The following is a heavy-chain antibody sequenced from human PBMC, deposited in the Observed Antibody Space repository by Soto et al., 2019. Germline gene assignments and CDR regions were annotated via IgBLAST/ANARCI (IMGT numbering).Heavy chain of an antibody. CDR2: ISAYNGNT. J-gene: IGHJ6*02. D-gene: IGHD6-19*01. CDR3: ARDRDEGSSGWYYYYYYGMDV. V-gene: IGHV1-18*01. CDR1: GYTFTSYG. Sequence: QVQLVQSGAEVKKPGASVKVSCKASGYTFTSYGISWVRQAPGQGLEWMGWISAYNGNTNYAQKLQGRVTMTTDTSKSQAYMELRSLGSDHTAVYYCARDRDEGSSGWYYYYYYGMDVWGQGTTVTVSS.